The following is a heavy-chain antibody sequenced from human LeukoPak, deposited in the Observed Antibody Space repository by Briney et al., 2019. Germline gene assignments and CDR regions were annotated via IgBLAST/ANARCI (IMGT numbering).Heavy chain of an antibody. D-gene: IGHD6-13*01. CDR3: VRGRLSSSWNNWFDP. CDR2: MNPNSGNT. J-gene: IGHJ5*02. CDR1: GYTFTSYD. V-gene: IGHV1-8*01. Sequence: ASVKVSCKASGYTFTSYDINWVRQATGQGLEWMGWMNPNSGNTGYAQKFQGRVTMTRNTSISTAYMELSSLRSEDTAVYYCVRGRLSSSWNNWFDPWGQGTLVTVSS.